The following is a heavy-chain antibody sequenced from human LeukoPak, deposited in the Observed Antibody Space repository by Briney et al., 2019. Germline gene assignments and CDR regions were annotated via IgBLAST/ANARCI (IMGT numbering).Heavy chain of an antibody. Sequence: GGSLRLSCAASGFTFDDYAMHWVRQAPGKGLEWVSGISWNGGSIGYADSVKGRFTISRDNAKNSLYLRMNSLRAEDTALYYCAKDMGYSSSWYVDYWGQGTLVTVSS. CDR2: ISWNGGSI. CDR3: AKDMGYSSSWYVDY. V-gene: IGHV3-9*01. J-gene: IGHJ4*02. D-gene: IGHD6-13*01. CDR1: GFTFDDYA.